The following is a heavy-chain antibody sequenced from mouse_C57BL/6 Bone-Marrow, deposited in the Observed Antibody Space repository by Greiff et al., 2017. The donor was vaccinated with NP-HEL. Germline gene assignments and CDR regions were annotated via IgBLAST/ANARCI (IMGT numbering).Heavy chain of an antibody. V-gene: IGHV5-16*01. J-gene: IGHJ2*01. Sequence: EVKLVESEGGLVQPGSSMKLSCTASGFTFSDYYMAGVRQVPEKGLEWVANINYDGSSTYYLDSLKSRFIISRDNAKNILYLQMSSLKSEDTATYYCARAYYYGSFYFDYWGQGTTLTVSS. CDR3: ARAYYYGSFYFDY. CDR2: INYDGSST. D-gene: IGHD1-1*01. CDR1: GFTFSDYY.